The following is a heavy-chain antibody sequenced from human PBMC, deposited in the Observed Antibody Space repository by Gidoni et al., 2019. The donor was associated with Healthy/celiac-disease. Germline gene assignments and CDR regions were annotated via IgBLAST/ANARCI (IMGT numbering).Heavy chain of an antibody. CDR1: GGSISSYY. D-gene: IGHD2-2*01. CDR2: IYYSGST. Sequence: QVQLQESGPGLVKPSETLSLTCPVSGGSISSYYWSWIRQPPGKGLEWIGYIYYSGSTNYNPSLKSRVTISVDTSKNQFSLKLSSVTAADTAVYYCARDRSYDTGAFDIWGQGTMVTVSS. CDR3: ARDRSYDTGAFDI. V-gene: IGHV4-59*01. J-gene: IGHJ3*02.